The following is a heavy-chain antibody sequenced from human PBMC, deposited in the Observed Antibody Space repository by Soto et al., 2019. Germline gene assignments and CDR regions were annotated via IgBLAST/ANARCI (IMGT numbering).Heavy chain of an antibody. D-gene: IGHD1-7*01. CDR3: AKRGNWNYLHPIAFDI. V-gene: IGHV3-23*01. J-gene: IGHJ3*02. CDR2: ISGSGGST. CDR1: GFTFSTCS. Sequence: LRLSCVASGFTFSTCSMNWVRQAPGKGLEWISAISGSGGSTYYADSVKGRFTISRDNSKNTLYLQMNSLRAEDTAVYYCAKRGNWNYLHPIAFDIWGQGTMVTVSS.